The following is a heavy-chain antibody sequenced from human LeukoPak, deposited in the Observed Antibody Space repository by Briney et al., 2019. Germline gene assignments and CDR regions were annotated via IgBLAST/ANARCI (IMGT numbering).Heavy chain of an antibody. V-gene: IGHV3-48*04. J-gene: IGHJ3*02. CDR3: ARRGSATYAFDI. D-gene: IGHD6-25*01. CDR2: VSSSSGTK. CDR1: GFTFSTYN. Sequence: GGSLRLSCAASGFTFSTYNINWVRQAPGKGLEWVSYVSSSSGTKYYADSVEGRFTISRDNAKNSLYLQMNSLRAEDTAVYYCARRGSATYAFDIWGHGTLVIVSS.